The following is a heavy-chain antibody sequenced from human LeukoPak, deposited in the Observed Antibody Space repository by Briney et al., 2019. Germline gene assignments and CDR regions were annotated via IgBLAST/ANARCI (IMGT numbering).Heavy chain of an antibody. V-gene: IGHV3-48*01. Sequence: ESLRPSCAAAGLTFNSYAFNWVRQAPGKGMGSVSYIRSIINVTYYTDSRKGRFTLSRDNPRNLLSLQMNSLRAKDTAVSFCARGDLIYDFWSGGDYWGQGSLVTVSS. J-gene: IGHJ4*02. CDR3: ARGDLIYDFWSGGDY. CDR2: IRSIINVT. D-gene: IGHD3-3*01. CDR1: GLTFNSYA.